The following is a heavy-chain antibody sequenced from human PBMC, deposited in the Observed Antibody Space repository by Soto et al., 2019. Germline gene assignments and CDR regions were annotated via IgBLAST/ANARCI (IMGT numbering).Heavy chain of an antibody. CDR2: IYYSGSA. CDR1: GGSISNYY. CDR3: ARLGGATFYGMDV. V-gene: IGHV4-59*01. J-gene: IGHJ6*02. Sequence: SETLSLTCTVSGGSISNYYWSWIRQPPGKGLEWIGYIYYSGSANYNPSLKSRVTISVDTSKNQFSLKLSSVTAADTAVYYCARLGGATFYGMDVWGQGTTVTVSS. D-gene: IGHD1-26*01.